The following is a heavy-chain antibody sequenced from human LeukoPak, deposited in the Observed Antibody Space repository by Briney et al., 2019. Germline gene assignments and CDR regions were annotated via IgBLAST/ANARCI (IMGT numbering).Heavy chain of an antibody. CDR2: INPSGGST. CDR1: GYTFTSYY. Sequence: GASVKVSCKASGYTFTSYYMHWVRQAPGQGLEWMGIINPSGGSTSYAQKFQGRVTMTRDMSTSTVYMELSSLRSEDTAVYYCARMGADDAFDIWGQGTMVTVSS. V-gene: IGHV1-46*01. J-gene: IGHJ3*02. CDR3: ARMGADDAFDI. D-gene: IGHD1-26*01.